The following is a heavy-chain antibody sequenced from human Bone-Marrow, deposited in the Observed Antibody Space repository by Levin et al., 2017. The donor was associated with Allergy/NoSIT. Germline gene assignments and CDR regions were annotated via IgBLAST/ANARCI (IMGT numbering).Heavy chain of an antibody. D-gene: IGHD1-26*01. J-gene: IGHJ5*01. V-gene: IGHV3-23*01. Sequence: QPGGSLRLSCAASGFTFNSYAMTWVRQTPEKGLEWVSCISGSGDDTYYADSVQGRFTISRDNAKNTLFLQMNSLRVEDTAVYYCAKGRTPISPYRPLDSWGQGTLVSVSS. CDR1: GFTFNSYA. CDR3: AKGRTPISPYRPLDS. CDR2: ISGSGDDT.